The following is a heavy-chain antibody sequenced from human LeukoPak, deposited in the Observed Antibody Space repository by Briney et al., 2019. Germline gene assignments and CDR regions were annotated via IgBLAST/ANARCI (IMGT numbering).Heavy chain of an antibody. V-gene: IGHV4-59*01. Sequence: SETLSLTCTVSGGSISSYYWSWIRQPPGKGLGWIGYIYYSGSTNYNPSLKSRVTISVDTSKNQFSLKLSSVTAADTAVYYCARDRLEYFDYWGQGTLVTVSS. D-gene: IGHD3-3*01. CDR2: IYYSGST. CDR1: GGSISSYY. J-gene: IGHJ4*02. CDR3: ARDRLEYFDY.